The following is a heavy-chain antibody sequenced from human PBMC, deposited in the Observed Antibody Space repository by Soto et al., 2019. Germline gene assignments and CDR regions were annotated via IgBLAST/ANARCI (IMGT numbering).Heavy chain of an antibody. V-gene: IGHV3-11*06. CDR3: ARSGDNYNVLDY. D-gene: IGHD3-10*02. CDR2: SSNSGTYT. Sequence: GGSLRLSCVGSGFTFSDYYMSWVRQAPGKGLEWLSYSSNSGTYTKYAGSVKGRFSISRDNAKNPLHLQINSLRGEDTAVYYCARSGDNYNVLDYWGQGTPVTVSS. J-gene: IGHJ4*02. CDR1: GFTFSDYY.